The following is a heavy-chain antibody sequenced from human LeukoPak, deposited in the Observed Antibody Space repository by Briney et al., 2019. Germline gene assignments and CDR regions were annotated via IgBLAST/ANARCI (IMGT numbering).Heavy chain of an antibody. J-gene: IGHJ3*02. CDR3: ARGYYYDSRDAFDI. D-gene: IGHD3-22*01. CDR1: GYTFTSYD. CDR2: MNPNSGNT. Sequence: ASVKVSCKASGYTFTSYDINWVRQATGQGLGWMGWMNPNSGNTGYAQKFQGRVTMTRNTSISTAYMELSSLRSEDTAVYYCARGYYYDSRDAFDIWGQGTMVTVSS. V-gene: IGHV1-8*01.